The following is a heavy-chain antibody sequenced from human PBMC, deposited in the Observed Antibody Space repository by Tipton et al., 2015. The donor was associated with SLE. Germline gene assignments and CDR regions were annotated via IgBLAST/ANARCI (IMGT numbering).Heavy chain of an antibody. CDR3: ARALPFNYDFWSGYSTDPFDV. D-gene: IGHD3-3*01. Sequence: TLSLTCNVSGGSISNLYWSWIRQPPGKPLEWIGYVYYGGSTKYNPSLKSRVTISVDTSKNQFSLKLTFVTAADTAVYYCARALPFNYDFWSGYSTDPFDVWGQGTMVTVSA. V-gene: IGHV4-59*11. CDR1: GGSISNLY. CDR2: VYYGGST. J-gene: IGHJ3*01.